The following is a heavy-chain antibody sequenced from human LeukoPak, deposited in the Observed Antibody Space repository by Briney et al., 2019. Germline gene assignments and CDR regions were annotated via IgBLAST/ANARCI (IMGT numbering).Heavy chain of an antibody. V-gene: IGHV3-30*04. CDR2: ISYDGSNK. D-gene: IGHD3-10*01. CDR3: ARDKVVTMVRGVMTNIFDY. Sequence: GRSLRLSCAASGFTSSSYAMHWVRQAPGKGLERVAVISYDGSNKYYADSVKGRFTISRDNSKNTLYLQMNSLRAEDTAVYYCARDKVVTMVRGVMTNIFDYWGQGTLVTVSS. CDR1: GFTSSSYA. J-gene: IGHJ4*02.